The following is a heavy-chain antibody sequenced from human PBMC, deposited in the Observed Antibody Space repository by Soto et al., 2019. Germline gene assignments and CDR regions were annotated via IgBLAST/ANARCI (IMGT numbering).Heavy chain of an antibody. CDR3: AAIRNTSSAGFDY. V-gene: IGHV1-58*01. CDR2: IVVGSGNT. CDR1: GFTFTSSA. Sequence: SVKVSCKASGFTFTSSAVQWVRQARGQRLEWIGWIVVGSGNTNYAQKFQERVTITRDMSTSTAYMELSSLRSEDTAVYYCAAIRNTSSAGFDYWRPGTLLTLSS. J-gene: IGHJ4*02. D-gene: IGHD2-2*01.